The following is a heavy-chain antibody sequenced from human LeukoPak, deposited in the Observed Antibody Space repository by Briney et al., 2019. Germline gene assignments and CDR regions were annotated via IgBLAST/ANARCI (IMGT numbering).Heavy chain of an antibody. J-gene: IGHJ4*02. D-gene: IGHD4-23*01. CDR1: GFTFSSYG. V-gene: IGHV3-23*01. CDR3: AKDPHLATVVRPRFDY. CDR2: ISGSGGST. Sequence: GGSLRLSCAASGFTFSSYGMHWVRQAPGKGLEWVSAISGSGGSTYYADSVKGRFTISRDNSKNTLYLQMNSLRAEDTAVYYCAKDPHLATVVRPRFDYWGQGTLVTVSS.